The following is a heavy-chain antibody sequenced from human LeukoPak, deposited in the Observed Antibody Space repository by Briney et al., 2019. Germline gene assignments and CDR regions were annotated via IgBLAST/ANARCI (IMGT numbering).Heavy chain of an antibody. CDR2: ISGNGGSI. CDR1: GFTFSSYA. CDR3: ARDPRGVVSSSYFDS. V-gene: IGHV3-23*01. D-gene: IGHD3-10*01. Sequence: GGSLRLTCAASGFTFSSYAMNWVRQAPGKGLEWVSGISGNGGSIYYADSVKGRFTVSRDNSKNTLYLQMNSLRAEDTAVYYCARDPRGVVSSSYFDSWGQGTLVTVSS. J-gene: IGHJ4*02.